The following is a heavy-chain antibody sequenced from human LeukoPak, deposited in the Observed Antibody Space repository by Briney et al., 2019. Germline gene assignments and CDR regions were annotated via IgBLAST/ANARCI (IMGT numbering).Heavy chain of an antibody. Sequence: GASVQVSCKASGYSFTDYGLCWVRQAPGQGLEWMGWISTYNDNRKYAQNLQGRVSMTTDTSTSTAHMELRNLKSDDTAVYFCARDNSGEAADISDAFDIWGQGTKVTVSS. V-gene: IGHV1-18*01. D-gene: IGHD3-16*01. CDR2: ISTYNDNR. CDR1: GYSFTDYG. CDR3: ARDNSGEAADISDAFDI. J-gene: IGHJ3*02.